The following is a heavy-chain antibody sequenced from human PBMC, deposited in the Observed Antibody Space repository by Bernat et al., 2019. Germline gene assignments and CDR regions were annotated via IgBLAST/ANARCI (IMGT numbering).Heavy chain of an antibody. D-gene: IGHD3-3*01. CDR2: IYYSGST. V-gene: IGHV4-39*01. CDR3: ARQAYYDFWSGYYGDYYYGMDV. Sequence: QLQLQESGPGLVKPSETLSLTCTVSGGSISSSSYYWGWIRQPPGKGLEWIGSIYYSGSTYYNPSLKSRVTISVDTSKNQFSLKLSSVTAADTAVYYCARQAYYDFWSGYYGDYYYGMDVSGQGTTVTVSS. CDR1: GGSISSSSYY. J-gene: IGHJ6*02.